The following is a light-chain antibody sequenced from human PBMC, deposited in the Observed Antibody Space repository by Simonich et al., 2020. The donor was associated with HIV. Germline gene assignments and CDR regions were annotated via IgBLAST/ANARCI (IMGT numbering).Light chain of an antibody. CDR3: QLYGSLALT. CDR1: QSVSSSY. J-gene: IGKJ4*01. V-gene: IGKV3-20*01. Sequence: PGERATLSCRASQSVSSSYLTWYQPKPGQAPRLLISGASTRATSIPERFSGSVSGTDFTLTISRLEPEDFAVYHCQLYGSLALTFGGGTKVEIK. CDR2: GAS.